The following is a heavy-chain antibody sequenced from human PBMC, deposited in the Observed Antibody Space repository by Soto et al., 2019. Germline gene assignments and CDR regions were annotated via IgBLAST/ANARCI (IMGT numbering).Heavy chain of an antibody. V-gene: IGHV4-39*01. CDR1: GGSISRSSYY. Sequence: LSLTCTVSGGSISRSSYYWGWIRQPPGKGLEWIGSIYYSGSTYYNPSLKSRVTISVDTSKNQFSLKLSSVTAADTAVYYCASPKIAFYNWFDPWGQGTLVTVSS. D-gene: IGHD3-3*02. J-gene: IGHJ5*02. CDR3: ASPKIAFYNWFDP. CDR2: IYYSGST.